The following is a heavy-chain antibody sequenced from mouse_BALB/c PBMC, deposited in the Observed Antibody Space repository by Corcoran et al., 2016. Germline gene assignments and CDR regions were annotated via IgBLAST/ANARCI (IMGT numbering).Heavy chain of an antibody. CDR2: INPNYDRT. CDR3: ARASITTVVADY. Sequence: EIQLQQFGAKLMKPGTSVKISCKASGSTFTDDYMDWVKQSHGKSLEWVVDINPNYDRTSYNQKFKGKATLTTDKSSSTAYRELRSLTSEDTAVYYCARASITTVVADYWGQGITLTVST. CDR1: GSTFTDDY. V-gene: IGHV1-18*01. D-gene: IGHD1-1*01. J-gene: IGHJ2*01.